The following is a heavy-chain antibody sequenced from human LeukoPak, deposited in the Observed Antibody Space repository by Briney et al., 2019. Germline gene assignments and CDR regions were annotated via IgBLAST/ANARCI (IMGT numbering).Heavy chain of an antibody. V-gene: IGHV1-8*01. J-gene: IGHJ4*02. CDR3: ARGLAAEHDPFDY. D-gene: IGHD6-13*01. CDR1: GYTFTSYD. CDR2: MNPNSGNT. Sequence: ASVKVSCKASGYTFTSYDINWVRQATGQGLEWMGWMNPNSGNTGYAQKFQGRVTMTRNTSVSTAYMELSSLRSEDTAVYYCARGLAAEHDPFDYWGQGTLVTVSS.